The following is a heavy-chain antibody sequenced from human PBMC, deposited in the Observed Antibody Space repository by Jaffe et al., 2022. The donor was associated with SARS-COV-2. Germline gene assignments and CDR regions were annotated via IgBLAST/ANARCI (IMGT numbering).Heavy chain of an antibody. D-gene: IGHD5-18*01. Sequence: EVQLVESGGGLVQPGGSLRLSCAASGFTFTTYSMNWVRQAPGKAPEWVSYIGSSGSSIFYADSVQGRFTISRDNAKNSVYLQMNSLRVEDTAMYFCVRDYNYGLDYWGQGALVTVSS. CDR2: IGSSGSSI. V-gene: IGHV3-48*01. CDR3: VRDYNYGLDY. CDR1: GFTFTTYS. J-gene: IGHJ4*02.